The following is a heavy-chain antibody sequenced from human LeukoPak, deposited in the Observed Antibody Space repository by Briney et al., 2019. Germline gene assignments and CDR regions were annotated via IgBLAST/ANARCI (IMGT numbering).Heavy chain of an antibody. CDR1: GFTFCDYY. J-gene: IGHJ4*02. D-gene: IGHD3-10*01. CDR2: ISSSGSTI. CDR3: ARGLMVRGGSGGGC. Sequence: PGGSLGLSCAASGFTFCDYYMSWIRRAPGKGLGWVSYISSSGSTIYYADSVKGRFTISRDTAKNSLYLQMNSLRAEDTAVYYCARGLMVRGGSGGGCWGQGTLVTVSS. V-gene: IGHV3-11*01.